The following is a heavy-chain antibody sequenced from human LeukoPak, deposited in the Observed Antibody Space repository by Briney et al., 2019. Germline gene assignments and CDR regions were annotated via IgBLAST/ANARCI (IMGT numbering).Heavy chain of an antibody. D-gene: IGHD3-3*01. V-gene: IGHV3-23*01. J-gene: IGHJ3*02. CDR3: AKDREWLGTFDI. CDR1: GFTFSSSA. CDR2: ISGSGYTT. Sequence: GGSLRLSCAASGFTFSSSAMSWVRQAPGKGLEWVSAISGSGYTTDYADSVKGRFTISRDNSKNTLYLQMNSLRAEDTAVYYCAKDREWLGTFDIWGQGTMVTVSS.